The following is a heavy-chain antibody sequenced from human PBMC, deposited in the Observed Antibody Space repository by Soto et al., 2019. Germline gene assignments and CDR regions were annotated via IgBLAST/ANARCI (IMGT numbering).Heavy chain of an antibody. J-gene: IGHJ6*02. CDR3: ARAGSTYLLRFSFLVYYGMDV. CDR2: IIPIFGTA. CDR1: GGTFSSYA. V-gene: IGHV1-69*13. D-gene: IGHD3-3*01. Sequence: SVKVSCKASGGTFSSYAISWVRQAPGQGLEWMGGIIPIFGTANYAQKFQGRVTITADESTSTAYMELSSLRSEDTAVYYCARAGSTYLLRFSFLVYYGMDVWGQGTTVTVSS.